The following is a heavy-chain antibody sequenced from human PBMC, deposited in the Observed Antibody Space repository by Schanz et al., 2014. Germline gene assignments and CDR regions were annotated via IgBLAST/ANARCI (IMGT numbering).Heavy chain of an antibody. CDR3: AKQIHYDILTVTRN. CDR2: IWSDGSTK. J-gene: IGHJ4*02. Sequence: QVQMVESGGGVVQPGRSLRLSCAASGFAFSSYGMHWVRQAPGKGLEWVAVIWSDGSTKYYADSVKGRFTMSRDNSKNTLYLQMNSLRAEDTAVYYCAKQIHYDILTVTRNWGQGTLVTVSS. CDR1: GFAFSSYG. V-gene: IGHV3-33*06. D-gene: IGHD3-9*01.